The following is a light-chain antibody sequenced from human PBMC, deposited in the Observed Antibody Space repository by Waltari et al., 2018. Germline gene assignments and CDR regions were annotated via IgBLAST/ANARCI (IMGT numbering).Light chain of an antibody. CDR1: QSVRSN. CDR3: QHYNNWPLT. Sequence: EVVMTQSPATLSVSPGERATLSCWASQSVRSNLAWYQQKPGQAPRLLIYGASTRATGIPGRFSGSGSGTEFTLTISSLQSEDFAVYYCQHYNNWPLTFGQGTRLAI. J-gene: IGKJ5*01. CDR2: GAS. V-gene: IGKV3-15*01.